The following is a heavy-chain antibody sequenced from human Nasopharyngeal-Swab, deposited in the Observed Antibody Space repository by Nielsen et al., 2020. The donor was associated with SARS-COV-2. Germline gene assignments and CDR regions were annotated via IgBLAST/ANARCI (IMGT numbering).Heavy chain of an antibody. CDR3: ARDEGKGRYYGSGSPTLDY. Sequence: VRQAPGKGLEWVSSISSSSYIYYADSVKGRFTISRDNAKNSLYLQMNSLRAEDTAVYYCARDEGKGRYYGSGSPTLDYWGQGTLVTVSS. V-gene: IGHV3-69-1*01. CDR2: ISSSSYI. J-gene: IGHJ4*02. D-gene: IGHD3-10*01.